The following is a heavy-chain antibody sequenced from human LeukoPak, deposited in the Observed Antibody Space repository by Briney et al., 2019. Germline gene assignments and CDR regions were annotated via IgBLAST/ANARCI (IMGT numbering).Heavy chain of an antibody. CDR2: ISSNGGST. J-gene: IGHJ4*02. CDR3: AGGSGSYYDY. V-gene: IGHV3-64*01. D-gene: IGHD1-26*01. CDR1: GFTFSSYA. Sequence: GGSLRLSCAASGFTFSSYAMHWARQAPGKGLEYVSAISSNGGSTYYANSVKGRFTISRDNSKNTLYLQMGSLRAEDMAVYYCAGGSGSYYDYWGQGTLVTVSS.